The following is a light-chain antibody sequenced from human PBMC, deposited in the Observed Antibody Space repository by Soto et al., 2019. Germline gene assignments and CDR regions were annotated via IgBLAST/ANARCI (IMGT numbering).Light chain of an antibody. CDR1: QTVNTY. Sequence: DIEMTQSPSTLSASVGDRVTISCRASQTVNTYLAWYQQKPGKAPSLLIYRASILESGVPSRFSGSGSGTEFTLTINSLQPDDFATYYCQHYNDYSYTFGQGTKLEIK. J-gene: IGKJ2*01. V-gene: IGKV1-5*03. CDR2: RAS. CDR3: QHYNDYSYT.